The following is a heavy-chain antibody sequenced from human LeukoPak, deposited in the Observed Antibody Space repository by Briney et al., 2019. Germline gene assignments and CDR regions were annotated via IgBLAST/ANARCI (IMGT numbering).Heavy chain of an antibody. CDR1: GFTFISYA. CDR2: ISGSGSST. Sequence: GGSLRLSCAASGFTFISYAMSWVRQAPGKGLEWVSAISGSGSSTYYADSVKGRFTISRDNSKNTLYLQMNSLRAEDTALYYCAKRDGYNSNPLKDWSQGTLVTVSS. J-gene: IGHJ4*02. D-gene: IGHD5-24*01. V-gene: IGHV3-23*01. CDR3: AKRDGYNSNPLKD.